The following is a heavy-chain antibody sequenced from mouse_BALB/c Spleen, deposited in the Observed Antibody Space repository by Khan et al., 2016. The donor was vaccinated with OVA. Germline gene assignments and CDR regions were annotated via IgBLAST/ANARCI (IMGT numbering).Heavy chain of an antibody. J-gene: IGHJ2*01. CDR3: AITTATYYFDY. CDR2: IDPANGNT. Sequence: VQLQQSGAELVKPGASVKLSCTASGFNIKDTYMHWVKQRPEQGLEWIGRIDPANGNTKYDPKFQGKATITADTFSNTAYLQLSSLTSEDTAVYYCAITTATYYFDYWGQGTTLTVSS. CDR1: GFNIKDTY. V-gene: IGHV14-3*02. D-gene: IGHD1-2*01.